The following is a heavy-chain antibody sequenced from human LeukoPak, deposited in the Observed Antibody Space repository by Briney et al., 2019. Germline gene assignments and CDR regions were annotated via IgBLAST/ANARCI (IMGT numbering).Heavy chain of an antibody. CDR3: ARDGVLRAFDI. V-gene: IGHV4-59*12. D-gene: IGHD2-8*01. Sequence: PSETLSLTCTVSGGSISIYYWSWIRQPPGKGLEWIGYIYYSGTTNYNPSLKSRVTMSVDTSKNQFSLKLSSVTAADTAVYYCARDGVLRAFDIWGQGTMVTVSS. J-gene: IGHJ3*02. CDR1: GGSISIYY. CDR2: IYYSGTT.